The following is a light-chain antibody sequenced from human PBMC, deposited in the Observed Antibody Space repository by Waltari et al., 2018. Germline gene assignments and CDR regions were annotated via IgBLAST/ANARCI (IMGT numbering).Light chain of an antibody. CDR3: SSYTSSSTLSVV. J-gene: IGLJ2*01. CDR1: SSDVGGSNH. CDR2: DVS. Sequence: QSALTQPASVSGSPGPSITLSCPGTSSDVGGSNHVSWYQQHPGKAPKLMIYDVSNRPSGVSNRFSDSKSGNTASLTISGLQAEDEADYYCSSYTSSSTLSVVFGGGTKLTVL. V-gene: IGLV2-14*01.